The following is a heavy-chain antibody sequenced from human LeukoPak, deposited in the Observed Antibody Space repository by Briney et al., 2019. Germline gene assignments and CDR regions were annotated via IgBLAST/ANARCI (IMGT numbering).Heavy chain of an antibody. CDR1: GFTFSSYG. CDR3: ARRAGGYSHPYDY. D-gene: IGHD2-21*02. Sequence: GGSLRLSCAASGFTFSSYGMSWGRQGPGKGLEWGSAISGSGGSTYYADSVKGRFTISRDNSKNTLYLQMNSLRAEDTAVYYCARRAGGYSHPYDYWGQGILVTVSS. V-gene: IGHV3-23*01. CDR2: ISGSGGST. J-gene: IGHJ4*02.